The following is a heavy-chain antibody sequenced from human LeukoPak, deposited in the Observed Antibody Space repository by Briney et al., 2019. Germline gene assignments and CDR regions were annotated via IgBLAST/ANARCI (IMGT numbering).Heavy chain of an antibody. Sequence: ASVKVSCKASGYTFTSYGISWVRQAPGQGLEWMGWINPNSGGTNYAQKFQGRVTMTRDTSISTAYMELSRLISDDTAVYYCARDRRYCSSTSCYGWFDPWGQGTLVTVSS. V-gene: IGHV1-2*02. D-gene: IGHD2-2*01. J-gene: IGHJ5*02. CDR2: INPNSGGT. CDR3: ARDRRYCSSTSCYGWFDP. CDR1: GYTFTSYG.